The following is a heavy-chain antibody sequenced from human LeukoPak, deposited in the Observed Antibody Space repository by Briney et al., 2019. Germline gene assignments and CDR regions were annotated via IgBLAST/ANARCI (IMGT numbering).Heavy chain of an antibody. CDR1: GDSVSTNSVA. J-gene: IGHJ4*02. Sequence: SQTLSLTFAISGDSVSTNSVAYNWIRQSPSRGLEWLGRTYYRCKWNFEYAVSVRSRITVNLGPSKNQISLQLNSVTPDDTAVYYCARAVIGTARYFESWGQGTLVTVSS. V-gene: IGHV6-1*01. D-gene: IGHD1-1*01. CDR3: ARAVIGTARYFES. CDR2: TYYRCKWNF.